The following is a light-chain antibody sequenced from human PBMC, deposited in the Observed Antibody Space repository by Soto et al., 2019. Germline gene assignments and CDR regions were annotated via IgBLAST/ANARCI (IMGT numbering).Light chain of an antibody. CDR3: QSYDSSLSGRI. CDR2: GNS. J-gene: IGLJ1*01. CDR1: SSNIGAGYD. V-gene: IGLV1-40*01. Sequence: QSVLTQPPSVSGAPGQRVTISCTGSSSNIGAGYDVYWYQQLPGTAPKLLIYGNSNRPSGVPDRFSGSKSGTSASLAITGLQAEDEADYYCQSYDSSLSGRIFGTGTKVTVL.